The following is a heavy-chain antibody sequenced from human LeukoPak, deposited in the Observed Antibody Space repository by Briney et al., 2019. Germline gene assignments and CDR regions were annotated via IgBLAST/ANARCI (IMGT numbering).Heavy chain of an antibody. D-gene: IGHD3-10*01. CDR2: ISYDGSYK. CDR3: ARGISVVRGVIPSYNWFDP. Sequence: GGSLRLSCAASGFTFSSYAMHWVSQAPGKGLEWVAVISYDGSYKYHADSVKGRFTISRDNSKNTLYLQMNSLRAEDTAVYYCARGISVVRGVIPSYNWFDPWGQAPLATVSS. J-gene: IGHJ5*02. CDR1: GFTFSSYA. V-gene: IGHV3-30-3*01.